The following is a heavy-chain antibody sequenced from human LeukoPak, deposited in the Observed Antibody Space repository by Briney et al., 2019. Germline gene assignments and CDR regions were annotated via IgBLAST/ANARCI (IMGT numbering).Heavy chain of an antibody. CDR2: IYYSGST. Sequence: KSSETLSLTCTVSGGSISSYYWSWIRQPPGKGLEWIGYIYYSGSTNYNPSLKSRVTISVDTSKNQFSLKLTSVTAADTAVYFCAINVWSLDYYYYSMDVWGKGTTVTVSS. V-gene: IGHV4-59*12. D-gene: IGHD3-16*01. J-gene: IGHJ6*03. CDR3: AINVWSLDYYYYSMDV. CDR1: GGSISSYY.